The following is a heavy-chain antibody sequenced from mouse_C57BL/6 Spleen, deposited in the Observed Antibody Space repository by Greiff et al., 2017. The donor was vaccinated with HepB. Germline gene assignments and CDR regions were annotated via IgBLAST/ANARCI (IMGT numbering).Heavy chain of an antibody. J-gene: IGHJ3*01. V-gene: IGHV1-61*01. CDR1: GYTFTSYW. Sequence: VRLQQPGAELVRPGSSVKLSCKASGYTFTSYWMDWVKQRPGQGLEWIGNIYPSDSETHYNQKFKDKATLTVDKSSSTAYMQLSSLTSEDSAVYYCTYGNYGAWFAYWGQGTLVTVSA. CDR2: IYPSDSET. D-gene: IGHD2-1*01. CDR3: TYGNYGAWFAY.